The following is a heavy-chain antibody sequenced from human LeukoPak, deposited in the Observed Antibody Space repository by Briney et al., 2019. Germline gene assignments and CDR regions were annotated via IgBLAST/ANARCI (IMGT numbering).Heavy chain of an antibody. CDR1: GFTFNTYS. CDR3: ARDRYGDYVFDS. CDR2: ISGGTGSI. J-gene: IGHJ4*02. V-gene: IGHV3-21*06. Sequence: GGSLRLSCAASGFTFNTYSMNWVRQTPRKGLEWVSSISGGTGSIKYADSVKGRFTISRDNAKNSLYLQMNSLTAEDTAVYFCARDRYGDYVFDSWGQGTLVTVSS. D-gene: IGHD4-17*01.